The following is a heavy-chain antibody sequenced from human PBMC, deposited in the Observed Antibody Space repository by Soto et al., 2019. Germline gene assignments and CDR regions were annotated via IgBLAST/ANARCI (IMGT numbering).Heavy chain of an antibody. CDR2: IYWDDDK. V-gene: IGHV2-5*02. CDR1: GFSLSASGVG. CDR3: AHRRIGVSQWNYGDFDY. D-gene: IGHD1-7*01. J-gene: IGHJ4*02. Sequence: SGPTLVNPTQTLTLTCTFSGFSLSASGVGVGWIRQPPGKALEGLVIIYWDDDKRYSPSLRGRLTITKDTSKNQVVLTMTNVDPEDTATYFCAHRRIGVSQWNYGDFDYWGQGILVTVSS.